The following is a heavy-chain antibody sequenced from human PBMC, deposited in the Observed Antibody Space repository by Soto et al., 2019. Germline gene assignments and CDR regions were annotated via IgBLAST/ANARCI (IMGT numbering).Heavy chain of an antibody. CDR1: GFTVSSNY. D-gene: IGHD6-13*01. V-gene: IGHV3-53*01. J-gene: IGHJ6*02. Sequence: GGSLRLSCAASGFTVSSNYMSWVRQAPGKGLEWVSVIYSGGSTYYADSVKGRFTISRDNSKNTLYLQMNSLRAEDTAVYYCAGALSYSSSWTPNYYYYGMDVWGQGTTVTVSS. CDR2: IYSGGST. CDR3: AGALSYSSSWTPNYYYYGMDV.